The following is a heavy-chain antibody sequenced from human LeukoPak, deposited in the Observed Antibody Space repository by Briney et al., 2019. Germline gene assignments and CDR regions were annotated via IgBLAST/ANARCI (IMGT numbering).Heavy chain of an antibody. V-gene: IGHV1-18*01. Sequence: ATEKVFCKASGYTFTRYGLSGVREAPGQGRVCRGWLSAYNGNTNYAQKLQGRVTMTTDTSTSTAYMELRSLRSDDTAVYYCARDDLYDYVWGSYRSLCDYWGQGTLVTVSS. D-gene: IGHD3-16*02. CDR1: GYTFTRYG. J-gene: IGHJ4*02. CDR2: LSAYNGNT. CDR3: ARDDLYDYVWGSYRSLCDY.